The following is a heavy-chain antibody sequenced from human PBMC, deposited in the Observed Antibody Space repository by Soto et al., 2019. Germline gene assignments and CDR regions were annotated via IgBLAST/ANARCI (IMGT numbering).Heavy chain of an antibody. D-gene: IGHD2-15*01. CDR2: ILVGSGNA. Sequence: ASGKVSCKASGFTFTSSAMQWVRQARGQRLEWIGWILVGSGNANYAQKFQERLSITRDMSTSTAYMELSNLRSEDAAVYFCAADLSCSGGSCYSSSTFDVWGQGTTVTVSS. CDR3: AADLSCSGGSCYSSSTFDV. CDR1: GFTFTSSA. J-gene: IGHJ3*01. V-gene: IGHV1-58*02.